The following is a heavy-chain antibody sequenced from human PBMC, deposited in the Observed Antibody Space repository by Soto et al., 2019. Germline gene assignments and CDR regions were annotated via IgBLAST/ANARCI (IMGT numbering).Heavy chain of an antibody. J-gene: IGHJ4*02. V-gene: IGHV1-8*01. D-gene: IGHD3-3*02. CDR3: ARVVRIFGGHVGY. Sequence: QVLLVQSGADVKKPGASVKVSCKTSGYTFTEFDINWVRQAPGPGLEGMGWMNTNTCNTGYAQKFQGRVTMTRDTSISTAYMELRRLRSEDTAVYYGARVVRIFGGHVGYWGQGTAGTVSS. CDR1: GYTFTEFD. CDR2: MNTNTCNT.